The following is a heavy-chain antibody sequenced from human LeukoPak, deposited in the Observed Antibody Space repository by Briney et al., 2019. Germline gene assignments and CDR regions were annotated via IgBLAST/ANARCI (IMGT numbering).Heavy chain of an antibody. CDR2: ISSSATYT. V-gene: IGHV3-23*01. CDR1: GFTFGSSG. J-gene: IGHJ4*02. D-gene: IGHD1-20*01. CDR3: AKANHNWNYFDY. Sequence: PGGSLRLSCAASGFTFGSSGMSWVRQAPGKGLEWVAGISSSATYTYYADSVKGRFTISRDNSKNTLYLQMNSLRAEDTAVYYCAKANHNWNYFDYWGQGTLVTVSS.